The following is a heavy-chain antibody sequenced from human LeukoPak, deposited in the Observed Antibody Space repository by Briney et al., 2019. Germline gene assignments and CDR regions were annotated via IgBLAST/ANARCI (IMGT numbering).Heavy chain of an antibody. CDR1: GYTFTGYY. V-gene: IGHV1-2*02. CDR3: ASELERRAAAPAAFDI. Sequence: ASVKVSCKASGYTFTGYYMHWVRQAPGQGLERMGWINPNSGGTNYAQKFQGRVTMTRDTSISTAYMELSRLRSDDTAVYYCASELERRAAAPAAFDIWGQGTMVTVSS. D-gene: IGHD6-13*01. J-gene: IGHJ3*02. CDR2: INPNSGGT.